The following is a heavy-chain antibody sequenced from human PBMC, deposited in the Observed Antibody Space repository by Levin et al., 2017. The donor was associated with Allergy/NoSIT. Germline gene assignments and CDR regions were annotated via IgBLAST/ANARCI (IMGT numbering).Heavy chain of an antibody. CDR1: GGSISSSNW. D-gene: IGHD5-12*01. CDR3: ARLAAQYGGLGDY. J-gene: IGHJ4*02. V-gene: IGHV4-4*02. CDR2: IYHSGST. Sequence: SQTLSLTCAVSGGSISSSNWWSWVRQPPGKGLEWIGEIYHSGSTNYNPSLKSRVIISVDKSKNQFSLKLSSVTAADTAVYYCARLAAQYGGLGDYWGQGTLVTVSS.